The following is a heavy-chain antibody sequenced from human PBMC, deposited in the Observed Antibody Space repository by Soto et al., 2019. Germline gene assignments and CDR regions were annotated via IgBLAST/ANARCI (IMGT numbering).Heavy chain of an antibody. J-gene: IGHJ6*02. CDR3: ARGRELLWFGELLRYGMDV. V-gene: IGHV3-33*01. CDR2: IWYDGSNK. Sequence: QVQLVESGGGVVQPGRSLRLSCAASGFTFSSYGMHWVRQAPGKGLEWVAVIWYDGSNKYYADSVKGRFTISRDNSKNTLYLQMNSLRAEDTAVYYCARGRELLWFGELLRYGMDVWGQGTTVTVSS. CDR1: GFTFSSYG. D-gene: IGHD3-10*01.